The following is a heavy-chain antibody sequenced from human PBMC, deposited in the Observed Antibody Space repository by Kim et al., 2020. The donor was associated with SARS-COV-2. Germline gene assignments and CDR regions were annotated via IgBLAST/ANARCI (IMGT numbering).Heavy chain of an antibody. D-gene: IGHD2-2*01. CDR2: IWYDGSNK. J-gene: IGHJ4*02. V-gene: IGHV3-33*01. CDR1: GFTFGSYG. CDR3: ARDHCSGTSCHFADY. Sequence: GGSLRLSCAASGFTFGSYGMHWVRQAPGKGLEWVAVIWYDGSNKYYADSVKGRFTISRDNSKNTLYLQMNSLRAEDTAVYYCARDHCSGTSCHFADYWGQGTLVTVSS.